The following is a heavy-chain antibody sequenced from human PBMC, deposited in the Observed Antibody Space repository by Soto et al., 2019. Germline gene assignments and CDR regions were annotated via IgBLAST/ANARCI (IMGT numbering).Heavy chain of an antibody. CDR1: GFPFTVFW. CDR3: ARDGPIQQLGQSYQF. Sequence: SCAASGFPFTVFWMSWVRQVPGKGLEWVAMINQGGTGRYYVDSVKGRFTISRDNAANLVYLQMDSLRGEDTAVYYCARDGPIQQLGQSYQFWGQGTLVTVSS. V-gene: IGHV3-7*01. CDR2: INQGGTGR. J-gene: IGHJ1*01. D-gene: IGHD4-4*01.